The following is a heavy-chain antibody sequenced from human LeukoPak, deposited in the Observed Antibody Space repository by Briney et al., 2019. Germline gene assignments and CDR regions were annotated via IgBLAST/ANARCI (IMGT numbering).Heavy chain of an antibody. Sequence: ASVKVSCKASGYTFTGYYMNWVRQAPGQGLEWVGRINPNSGGTNYAQKFQGRVTMTRDTSISTAYMELSRLRSDDTAVYYCARVGDGLNDAFDIWGRGTMVTVSS. D-gene: IGHD5-24*01. V-gene: IGHV1-2*06. CDR1: GYTFTGYY. CDR2: INPNSGGT. CDR3: ARVGDGLNDAFDI. J-gene: IGHJ3*02.